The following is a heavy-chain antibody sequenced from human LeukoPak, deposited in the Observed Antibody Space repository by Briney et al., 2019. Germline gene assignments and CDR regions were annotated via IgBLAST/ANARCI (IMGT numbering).Heavy chain of an antibody. CDR1: GGSISSGGYY. D-gene: IGHD4-17*01. J-gene: IGHJ6*03. CDR2: IYYSGST. Sequence: SQTLSLTCTVSGGSISSGGYYWSWIRQHPGKGLEWIGYIYYSGSTYYNPSLKSRVTISVDTSKNQFSLKLSSVTAADTAVYYRSKVTTVTTPSIDVWGKGTTVTVSS. CDR3: SKVTTVTTPSIDV. V-gene: IGHV4-31*03.